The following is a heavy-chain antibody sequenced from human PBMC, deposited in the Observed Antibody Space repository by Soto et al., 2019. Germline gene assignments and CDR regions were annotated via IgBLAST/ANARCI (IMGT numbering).Heavy chain of an antibody. CDR2: ISGSGGST. V-gene: IGHV3-23*01. J-gene: IGHJ4*02. CDR1: GFTFSSYA. Sequence: SGGSLRLSCAASGFTFSSYAMSWVRQAPGKGLEWVSAISGSGGSTYYADSVKGRFTISRDNSKNTLYLQMNSLRAEDTAVYYCAKDDYDFWSGYLAATFDYWGQGTLVTVSS. CDR3: AKDDYDFWSGYLAATFDY. D-gene: IGHD3-3*01.